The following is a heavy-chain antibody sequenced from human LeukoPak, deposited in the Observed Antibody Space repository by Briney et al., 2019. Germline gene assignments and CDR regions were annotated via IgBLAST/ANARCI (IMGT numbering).Heavy chain of an antibody. CDR2: ISGSGGST. Sequence: GGSLRLSCAASGFTFSSCAMSWVRQAPGKGLEWVSTISGSGGSTYYADSVKGRFTISRDNSKNTLYLQMNSLRAEDTAIYYCAEHFALSSYFYYMDVWGKGTTVTVSS. CDR3: AEHFALSSYFYYMDV. J-gene: IGHJ6*03. D-gene: IGHD3-3*02. CDR1: GFTFSSCA. V-gene: IGHV3-23*01.